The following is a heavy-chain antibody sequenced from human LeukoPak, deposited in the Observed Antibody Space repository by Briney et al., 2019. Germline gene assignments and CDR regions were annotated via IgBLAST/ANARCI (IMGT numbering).Heavy chain of an antibody. CDR1: GFTFSSYG. J-gene: IGHJ3*02. V-gene: IGHV3-48*04. CDR2: ISSTGSTI. CDR3: VRDGGFPGTTGTYEI. Sequence: QPGGSLRLSCAASGFTFSSYGMYWVRQAPEKGLEWVSYISSTGSTIYYADSVKGRFTISRDNAIESLFLEMKSLRVEDTAVYYCVRDGGFPGTTGTYEIWGQGTTVTV. D-gene: IGHD1-1*01.